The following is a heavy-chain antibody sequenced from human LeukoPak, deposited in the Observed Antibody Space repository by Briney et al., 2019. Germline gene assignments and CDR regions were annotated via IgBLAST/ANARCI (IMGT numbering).Heavy chain of an antibody. D-gene: IGHD5-24*01. CDR2: ISGSGSGGST. V-gene: IGHV3-23*01. J-gene: IGHJ4*02. CDR3: AKSGYNRFDY. CDR1: GFTFSDYN. Sequence: GGSLRLSCAASGFTFSDYNMRWVRQAPGKGLEWVSSISGSGSGGSTYYADSVKGRFTISRDNSKNTLYLQMNSLRAEDTAVYYCAKSGYNRFDYWGQGTLVTVSS.